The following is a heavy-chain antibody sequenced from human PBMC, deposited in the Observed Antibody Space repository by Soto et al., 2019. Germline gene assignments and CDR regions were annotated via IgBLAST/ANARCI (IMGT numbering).Heavy chain of an antibody. J-gene: IGHJ5*02. Sequence: QVQLVQSGAEVKKPGASVKVSCKASGYTFLNYGFTWVRQAPGQGLEWMGWISSYTGHTNYAQKFQGRVTLTTDTSTSIAYMELRSLRSDDTAVYYCARNKLSGWSGWFDPWGQGTLVTVSS. CDR1: GYTFLNYG. CDR3: ARNKLSGWSGWFDP. CDR2: ISSYTGHT. D-gene: IGHD6-19*01. V-gene: IGHV1-18*01.